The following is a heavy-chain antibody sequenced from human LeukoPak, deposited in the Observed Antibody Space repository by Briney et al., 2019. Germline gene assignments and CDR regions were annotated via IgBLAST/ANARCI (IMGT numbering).Heavy chain of an antibody. D-gene: IGHD3-22*01. J-gene: IGHJ4*02. Sequence: GGSLRLSCAASTFSFSSYWMSWVRQAPGKGLEWVANIYQDGSDKYYMDSVKGRFTISRDNAKNSLYLQMTSLRAEDTAVYYCAKDGRYYYDSSGYYYFDYWGQGTLVTVSS. CDR2: IYQDGSDK. CDR3: AKDGRYYYDSSGYYYFDY. V-gene: IGHV3-7*03. CDR1: TFSFSSYW.